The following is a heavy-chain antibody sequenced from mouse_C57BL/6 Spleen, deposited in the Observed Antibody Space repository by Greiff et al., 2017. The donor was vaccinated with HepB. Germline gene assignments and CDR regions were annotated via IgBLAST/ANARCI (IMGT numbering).Heavy chain of an antibody. J-gene: IGHJ3*01. D-gene: IGHD1-1*01. Sequence: QVHVKQPGAELVRPGTSVKLSCKASGYTFTSYWMHWVKQRPGQGLEWIGVIDPSDSYTNYNQKFKGKATLTVDTSSSTAYMQLSSLTSEDSAVYYCARAGYYGSSPRFAYWGQGTLVTVSA. CDR3: ARAGYYGSSPRFAY. CDR1: GYTFTSYW. CDR2: IDPSDSYT. V-gene: IGHV1-59*01.